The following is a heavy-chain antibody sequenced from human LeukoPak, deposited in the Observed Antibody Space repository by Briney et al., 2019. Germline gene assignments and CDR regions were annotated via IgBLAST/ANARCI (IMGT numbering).Heavy chain of an antibody. CDR2: IYSGGST. D-gene: IGHD6-19*01. V-gene: IGHV3-53*01. J-gene: IGHJ5*02. CDR3: ARTIAVAGFWFDP. Sequence: GGSLRLSCAASGLTVSNNYMSWVRQAPGKGLEWVSVIYSGGSTYYADSVKGRFTISRDNSKNTLYLQMNSLRAEDTAVYYCARTIAVAGFWFDPWGQGTLVTVSS. CDR1: GLTVSNNY.